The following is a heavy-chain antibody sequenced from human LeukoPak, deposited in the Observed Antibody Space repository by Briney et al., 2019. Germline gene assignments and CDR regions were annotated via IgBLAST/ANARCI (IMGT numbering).Heavy chain of an antibody. V-gene: IGHV3-74*01. J-gene: IGHJ4*02. CDR3: ARKVAGGTGYFDY. Sequence: PGGSLRLSCAASGFTFSSYWMHWVRQAPGKGLVWVSRIDTDGSFTSYADSVKGRFTISRDNAKNTLYLQMNSLRAEDTAVYFCARKVAGGTGYFDYWGQGTLVTVSS. CDR2: IDTDGSFT. CDR1: GFTFSSYW. D-gene: IGHD6-13*01.